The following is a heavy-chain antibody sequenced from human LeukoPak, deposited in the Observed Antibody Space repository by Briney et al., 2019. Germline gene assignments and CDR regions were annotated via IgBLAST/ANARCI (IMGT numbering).Heavy chain of an antibody. V-gene: IGHV3-21*01. CDR3: ARDAAVQQLGYYYYYMDV. CDR2: ISSSSSYI. Sequence: GGALRLSCAASGFTFSSYRMNWVRQAPGKGRDWVSSISSSSSYIYYADSVKGRFTISRDNAKNSLYLQMNSLRAEDTAVYFCARDAAVQQLGYYYYYMDVWGKGTTVTVSS. CDR1: GFTFSSYR. J-gene: IGHJ6*03. D-gene: IGHD6-13*01.